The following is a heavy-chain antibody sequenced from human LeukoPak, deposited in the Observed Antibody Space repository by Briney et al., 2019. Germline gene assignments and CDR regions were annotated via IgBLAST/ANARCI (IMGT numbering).Heavy chain of an antibody. D-gene: IGHD2-2*01. V-gene: IGHV3-30*02. CDR2: VRYDASNK. CDR3: AQYQGCSSTSCYHYYYYYYMDV. Sequence: GGSLRLSCAASGFTFSSYGMHWVRQAPGKGLEWVAFVRYDASNKYYADSVKGRFTISRDNSKNTLYLQMNSLRAEDTAVYYCAQYQGCSSTSCYHYYYYYYMDVWGKGTTVTVSS. J-gene: IGHJ6*03. CDR1: GFTFSSYG.